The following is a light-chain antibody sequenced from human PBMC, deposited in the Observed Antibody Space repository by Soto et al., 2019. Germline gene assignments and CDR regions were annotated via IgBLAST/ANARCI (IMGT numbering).Light chain of an antibody. V-gene: IGKV3-20*01. CDR1: QSVSRSY. CDR3: QQYGSSLFT. Sequence: EIVLTQSPGTLSLSPGERATLSCRASQSVSRSYLAWYQQKPGQAPRLLVYGASSRATGIPDRFSGSGSGTEFTLTINRLEPEDFAVYYWQQYGSSLFTFGPGTKVDIK. J-gene: IGKJ3*01. CDR2: GAS.